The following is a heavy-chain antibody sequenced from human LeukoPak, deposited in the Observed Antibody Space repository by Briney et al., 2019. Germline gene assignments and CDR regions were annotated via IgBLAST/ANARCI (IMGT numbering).Heavy chain of an antibody. CDR1: GFTFSTYA. Sequence: GGSLRLSCAASGFTFSTYAMHWVRQAPGEGLEYVSTINSNGGSTYYANSVKGRFTISRDNAKNSLYLQMNSLRAEDTALYYCAKGYSSSWYEDFDYWGQGTLVTVSS. CDR3: AKGYSSSWYEDFDY. V-gene: IGHV3-64*01. D-gene: IGHD6-13*01. J-gene: IGHJ4*02. CDR2: INSNGGST.